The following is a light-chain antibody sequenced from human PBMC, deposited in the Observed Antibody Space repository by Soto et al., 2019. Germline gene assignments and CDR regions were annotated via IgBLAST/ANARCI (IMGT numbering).Light chain of an antibody. V-gene: IGKV1-5*01. CDR2: AVS. J-gene: IGKJ5*01. CDR1: QGIRSY. Sequence: DIQMTQSPSTLSASVGDRVTITCRASQGIRSYLAWYQQKPGKAPKLLIYAVSTLESGVPSRFGGSGSGTEFTLTISSLQPDDFATYYCQQYNGTFGQGTRLEI. CDR3: QQYNGT.